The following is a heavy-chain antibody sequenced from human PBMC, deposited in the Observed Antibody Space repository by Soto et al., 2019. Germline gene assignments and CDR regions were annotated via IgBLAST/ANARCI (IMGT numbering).Heavy chain of an antibody. D-gene: IGHD2-8*01. CDR1: GFTFSIYN. CDR3: ATVPQWCTHCLDV. CDR2: ISGNSNYI. J-gene: IGHJ6*02. Sequence: EVQLVESGGGLVEPGGSLRLSCAAASGFTFSIYNMNWVRQSPGKGLEWVSSISGNSNYIYYADSVRGRFTISRDNTKNSLSLQMNRLRDEDTAVYYCATVPQWCTHCLDVWGQGTTVTVSS. V-gene: IGHV3-21*01.